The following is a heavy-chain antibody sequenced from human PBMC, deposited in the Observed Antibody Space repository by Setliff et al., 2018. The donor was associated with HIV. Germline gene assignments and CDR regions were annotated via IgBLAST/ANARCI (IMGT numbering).Heavy chain of an antibody. D-gene: IGHD1-26*01. CDR2: ISAYTGNTP. Sequence: SVKVSCKASGYTFINYGISWVRQAPGQGLEWMGWISAYTGNTPNYAQKLQGRVTMTTDTSTSTAYMELGSLRSDDTGVYYCARNSGSYWAYWGQGTLVTVSS. J-gene: IGHJ4*02. CDR3: ARNSGSYWAY. CDR1: GYTFINYG. V-gene: IGHV1-18*01.